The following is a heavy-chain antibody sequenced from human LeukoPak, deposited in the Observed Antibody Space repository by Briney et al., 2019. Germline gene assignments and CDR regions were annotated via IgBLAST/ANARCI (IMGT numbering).Heavy chain of an antibody. J-gene: IGHJ6*03. Sequence: SGGSLRLSCAASGFTFSNAWMSWVRQAPGKGLEWVGRIKSKTDGGTTDYAAPVKGIFTISRDDSKNTLYLQMNSLKTEDTAVYYCTTDCGGDCYTYYYYYYYMDVWGKGTMVTVSS. CDR2: IKSKTDGGTT. D-gene: IGHD2-21*01. CDR1: GFTFSNAW. V-gene: IGHV3-15*01. CDR3: TTDCGGDCYTYYYYYYYMDV.